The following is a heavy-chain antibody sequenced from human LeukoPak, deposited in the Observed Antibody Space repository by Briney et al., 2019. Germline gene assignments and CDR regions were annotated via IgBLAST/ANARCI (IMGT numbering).Heavy chain of an antibody. CDR2: IIPILGIT. D-gene: IGHD4-11*01. J-gene: IGHJ4*02. Sequence: ASVKVSCKASGGTFSSYTISWVRQAPGQGLEWMGRIIPILGITNYAQKFQGRVTITADKSTSTAYMELSSLRSEDTAVYYCARGSNYFSLGFGYWGQGTLVTVSS. CDR3: ARGSNYFSLGFGY. CDR1: GGTFSSYT. V-gene: IGHV1-69*02.